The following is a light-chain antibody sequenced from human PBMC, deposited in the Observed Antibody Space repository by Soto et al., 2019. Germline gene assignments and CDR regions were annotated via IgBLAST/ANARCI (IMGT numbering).Light chain of an antibody. J-gene: IGKJ4*01. V-gene: IGKV3-11*01. CDR2: DAS. CDR3: QQRSNWQGLT. Sequence: EIVLTQSPATLSLSPGERVTLSCRASQSVSSYLAWYQQKPGQAPRLLIYDASNRATGIPAGFSGSGSGTDFTLTISSLEPEDFAVYYCQQRSNWQGLTFGGGTKVEIK. CDR1: QSVSSY.